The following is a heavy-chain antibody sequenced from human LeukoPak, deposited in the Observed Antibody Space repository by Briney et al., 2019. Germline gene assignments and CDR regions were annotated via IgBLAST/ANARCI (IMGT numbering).Heavy chain of an antibody. CDR3: ARTPPIFGPVVGAFDI. J-gene: IGHJ3*02. D-gene: IGHD3-3*01. CDR1: GGTFSSYA. V-gene: IGHV1-69*13. Sequence: SVKVSCKASGGTFSSYAISWVRQAPGQGLEWMGGIIPIFGTANYAQKFQGRVTITADESTSTAYMELSSLRSEDTAVYYCARTPPIFGPVVGAFDIWDQGTMVTVSS. CDR2: IIPIFGTA.